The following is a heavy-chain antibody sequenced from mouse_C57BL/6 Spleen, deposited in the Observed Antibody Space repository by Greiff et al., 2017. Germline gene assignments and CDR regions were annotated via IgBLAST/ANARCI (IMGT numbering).Heavy chain of an antibody. J-gene: IGHJ4*01. Sequence: QVQLQQSGAELVRPGSSVKLSCKASGYTFTSYWMHWVKQRPIQGLEWIGNIDPSDSETHYNQKFKDKATLTVDKSSSTAYMQLSSLTSEDSAVYYWARRNGSKDAMDYWGQGTSVTVSS. CDR2: IDPSDSET. D-gene: IGHD1-1*01. CDR1: GYTFTSYW. CDR3: ARRNGSKDAMDY. V-gene: IGHV1-52*01.